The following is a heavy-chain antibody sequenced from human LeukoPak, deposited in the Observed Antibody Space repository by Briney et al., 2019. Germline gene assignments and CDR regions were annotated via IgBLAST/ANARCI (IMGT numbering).Heavy chain of an antibody. CDR3: GAYYDSSGYYY. CDR1: GGSFSGYY. Sequence: SETLSLTCAVYGGSFSGYYWSWIRQPPGKGLEWIGEISHSGSTNYNPSLKSRVTISVDTSKNQFSLKLSSVTAADTAVYYCGAYYDSSGYYYWGQGTLVTVSS. D-gene: IGHD3-22*01. CDR2: ISHSGST. J-gene: IGHJ4*02. V-gene: IGHV4-34*01.